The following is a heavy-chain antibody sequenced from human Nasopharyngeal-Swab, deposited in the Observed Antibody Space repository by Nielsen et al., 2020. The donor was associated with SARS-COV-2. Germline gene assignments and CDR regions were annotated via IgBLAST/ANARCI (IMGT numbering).Heavy chain of an antibody. CDR3: AGVEPTSDY. V-gene: IGHV4-39*01. CDR1: GGSISSSSYY. CDR2: IYYSGAT. J-gene: IGHJ4*02. Sequence: SETLSLTCTVSGGSISSSSYYWGWIRQPPGKGLEWIGSIYYSGATYYSPSLKSRATLSVDVSNNQFSLRLTSVTAADTGVYFCAGVEPTSDYWGQGTLVTVSS.